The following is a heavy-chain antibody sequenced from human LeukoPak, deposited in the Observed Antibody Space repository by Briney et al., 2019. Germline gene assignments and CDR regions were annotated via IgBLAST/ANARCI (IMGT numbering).Heavy chain of an antibody. Sequence: PGGSLRLSCAASGFTFSSYGMHWVRQAPGKGLEWVAVIWYDGSNKYYADSVKGRFTISRDNSKNTLYLQMNSLRAEDTAVYYCAREQMDYYDSSGYYYTNPRSSLNYWGQGTLVTVSS. CDR2: IWYDGSNK. D-gene: IGHD3-22*01. CDR1: GFTFSSYG. J-gene: IGHJ4*02. V-gene: IGHV3-33*01. CDR3: AREQMDYYDSSGYYYTNPRSSLNY.